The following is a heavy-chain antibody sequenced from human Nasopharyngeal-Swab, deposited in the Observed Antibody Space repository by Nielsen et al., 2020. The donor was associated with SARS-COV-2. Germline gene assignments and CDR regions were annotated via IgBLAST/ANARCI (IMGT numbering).Heavy chain of an antibody. Sequence: GGSLRLSCAASGFTFSSYEMNWVRQAPGKGLEWVSYISSSGSTIYYADSVKGRFTISRDNARNSLYLQMNSLRAEDTAVYYCANLAAAGGIDAFDIWGQGTMVTVSS. CDR3: ANLAAAGGIDAFDI. D-gene: IGHD6-13*01. J-gene: IGHJ3*02. V-gene: IGHV3-48*03. CDR2: ISSSGSTI. CDR1: GFTFSSYE.